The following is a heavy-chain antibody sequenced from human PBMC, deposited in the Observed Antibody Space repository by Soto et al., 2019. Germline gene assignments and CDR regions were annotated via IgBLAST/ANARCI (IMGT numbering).Heavy chain of an antibody. D-gene: IGHD6-6*01. V-gene: IGHV3-23*01. CDR3: ARHGNVPARPFYYYGMDV. CDR2: VSGTGGSA. J-gene: IGHJ6*02. CDR1: GFTFSSYA. Sequence: GGSLRLSCAASGFTFSSYAMTWVRQAPGKGLEWVSGVSGTGGSAYYADSVKGRFTIPRDKSTNTLYLHMNSLRAEDTAVYYCARHGNVPARPFYYYGMDVWGQGTTVTVS.